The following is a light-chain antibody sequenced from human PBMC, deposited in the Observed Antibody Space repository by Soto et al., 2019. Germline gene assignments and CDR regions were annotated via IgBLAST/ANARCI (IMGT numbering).Light chain of an antibody. Sequence: ENLLTQSPGTLSLSPGEEATLSCRASQSVSRNFLAWYQQRPGQAPRLLIHGASSRVNGIPDRFSGSGFGTDFTLTISRLEPEDFAVYYCLQYGSPPFTFGGGTRVTIK. CDR2: GAS. CDR1: QSVSRNF. J-gene: IGKJ4*01. CDR3: LQYGSPPFT. V-gene: IGKV3-20*01.